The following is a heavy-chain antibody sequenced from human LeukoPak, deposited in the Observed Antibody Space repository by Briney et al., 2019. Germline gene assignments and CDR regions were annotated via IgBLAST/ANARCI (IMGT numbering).Heavy chain of an antibody. CDR1: GGSVSTYY. D-gene: IGHD2-8*01. V-gene: IGHV4-59*02. CDR3: ATAGRGLSFVQ. J-gene: IGHJ4*02. Sequence: SETLSLLRTVSGGSVSTYYWSWIRQPPGKELEWIGYVSHSGNTNCNPSLKSRLPMSLDTSKHHFSLRLSSVNAADTAVYYCATAGRGLSFVQGARESLVTVSS. CDR2: VSHSGNT.